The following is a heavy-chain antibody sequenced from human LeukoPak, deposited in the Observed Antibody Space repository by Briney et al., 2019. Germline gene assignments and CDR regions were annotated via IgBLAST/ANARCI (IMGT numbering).Heavy chain of an antibody. CDR1: GGTFSSYT. D-gene: IGHD6-19*01. CDR2: IIPILGIA. V-gene: IGHV1-69*04. CDR3: AREGGRKAVAGTRSPYH. J-gene: IGHJ4*02. Sequence: SVKVSCKASGGTFSSYTISWVRQAPGQGLEWMGRIIPILGIANYAQKFHGRVTITADKSTSTAYMELSSLRSEDTAVYYCAREGGRKAVAGTRSPYHWGQGTLVTVSS.